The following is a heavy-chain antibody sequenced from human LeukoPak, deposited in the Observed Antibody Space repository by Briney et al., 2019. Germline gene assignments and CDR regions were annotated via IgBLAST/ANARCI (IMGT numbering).Heavy chain of an antibody. J-gene: IGHJ6*03. CDR1: RCTFSNYA. D-gene: IGHD2-8*01. Sequence: PGGSLSLSCVACRCTFSNYAFNWVRQGPGWGLEWVSGFSGSGGTTYYADSVKGRFTISRDNSKDTLYLQMNSLRVEDTAVYYCANGNRCTSPNCLGYYYFYMDVWGKGTTVTVSS. CDR3: ANGNRCTSPNCLGYYYFYMDV. CDR2: FSGSGGTT. V-gene: IGHV3-23*01.